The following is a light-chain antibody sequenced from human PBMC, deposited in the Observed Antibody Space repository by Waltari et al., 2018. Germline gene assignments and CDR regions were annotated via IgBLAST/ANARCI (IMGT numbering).Light chain of an antibody. Sequence: EIVLTPSQGILSLSPGDRVTLYCRASQSLSGDYVAWYQQKSGQAPTLLIYGASTRATGIPDRFSGSGSGTDFTLTINRLEPEDSAVYYCQQCYRSPWTFGQGTKVEIK. CDR2: GAS. CDR1: QSLSGDY. V-gene: IGKV3-20*01. J-gene: IGKJ1*01. CDR3: QQCYRSPWT.